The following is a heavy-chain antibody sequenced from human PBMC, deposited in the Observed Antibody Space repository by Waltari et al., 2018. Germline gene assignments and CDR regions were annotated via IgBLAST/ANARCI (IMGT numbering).Heavy chain of an antibody. CDR2: ISYTGST. Sequence: QVQLQESGPGLVKPSETLSLTCIVSGDSVTSGRYYWSWIRQPPGKGLEWIGYISYTGSTNYSPSLKSRASISVDSSKNQFSLKLTSVTASDTAVYYCARTSKSGYWGRGTLVTVSS. D-gene: IGHD1-26*01. J-gene: IGHJ4*02. V-gene: IGHV4-61*01. CDR1: GDSVTSGRYY. CDR3: ARTSKSGY.